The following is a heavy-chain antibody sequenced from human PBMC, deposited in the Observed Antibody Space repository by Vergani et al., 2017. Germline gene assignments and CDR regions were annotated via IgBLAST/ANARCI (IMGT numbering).Heavy chain of an antibody. Sequence: QVQLVQSGAAVKKPGASAKVSCTASGYIFKNYYMHWLRLAPGQGFQWMGVVNFVTGAATSPQKFEGRITMTRDTSSATFCMDLSSLKYGDTAIFYCARARGYCTSCSCRLYYVDLWGQGTLVTVSS. D-gene: IGHD2-15*01. CDR2: VNFVTGAA. V-gene: IGHV1-46*02. J-gene: IGHJ4*02. CDR1: GYIFKNYY. CDR3: ARARGYCTSCSCRLYYVDL.